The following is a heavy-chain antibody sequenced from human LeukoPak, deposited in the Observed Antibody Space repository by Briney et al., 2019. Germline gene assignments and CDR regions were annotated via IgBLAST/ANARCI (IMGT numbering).Heavy chain of an antibody. V-gene: IGHV4-34*01. Sequence: TPSETLSLTCGVSDGSFCGYYWTWVRQPPGKGLEWIGEINHSGSANYNPSLKSRVTISMDTSKNQFSLKLSSVTAADTAVYYCARGVYYGSGSYNWGQGTLVTVSS. CDR2: INHSGSA. J-gene: IGHJ4*02. CDR3: ARGVYYGSGSYN. CDR1: DGSFCGYY. D-gene: IGHD3-10*01.